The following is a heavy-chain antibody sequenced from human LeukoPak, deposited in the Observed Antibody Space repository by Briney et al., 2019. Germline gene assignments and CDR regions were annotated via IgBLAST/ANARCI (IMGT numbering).Heavy chain of an antibody. V-gene: IGHV3-23*01. Sequence: GGSLRLSCAASGFTFSSYAMSWVRQAPGKGLEWVASISGSGGSTYYADSVKGRFTISRDNSKNTLYLQMNSLRAEDTAVYYCAKEVIAAAITFVFDYWGQGTLVTVSS. CDR2: ISGSGGST. D-gene: IGHD6-13*01. CDR1: GFTFSSYA. J-gene: IGHJ4*02. CDR3: AKEVIAAAITFVFDY.